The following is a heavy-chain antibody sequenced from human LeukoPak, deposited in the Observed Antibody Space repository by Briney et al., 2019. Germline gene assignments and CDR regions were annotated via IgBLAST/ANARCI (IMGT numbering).Heavy chain of an antibody. CDR1: GGSISSDY. D-gene: IGHD3-10*01. V-gene: IGHV4-59*01. Sequence: SETLSLTCTVSGGSISSDYWSWIRQSPGKELEWFGYIYYNGKTNNNPSLKSRATISIDTSKNQFSLRLTSVTAADTAVYYCARTSRYFASGTGKSIYMDVWGKGTTVTVSS. J-gene: IGHJ6*03. CDR2: IYYNGKT. CDR3: ARTSRYFASGTGKSIYMDV.